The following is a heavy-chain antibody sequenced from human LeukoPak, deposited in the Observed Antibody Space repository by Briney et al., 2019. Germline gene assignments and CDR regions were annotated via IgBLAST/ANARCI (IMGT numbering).Heavy chain of an antibody. CDR3: ARTYGSGSSYRHFDS. CDR1: GFTFSTSW. J-gene: IGHJ4*02. CDR2: IKEDGTEK. V-gene: IGHV3-7*01. D-gene: IGHD3-10*01. Sequence: GMSLRLSCAASGFTFSTSWMTWVRQTPGKGLEWVANIKEDGTEKSYVDSVKGRFTISRNNTNNSLYLQMNGLRAEDTALYYCARTYGSGSSYRHFDSWGQGTLVTVSS.